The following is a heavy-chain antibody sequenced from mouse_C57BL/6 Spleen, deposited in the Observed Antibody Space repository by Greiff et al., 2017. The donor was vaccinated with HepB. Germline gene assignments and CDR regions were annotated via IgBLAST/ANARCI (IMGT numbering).Heavy chain of an antibody. CDR3: ARTGTEYFDV. V-gene: IGHV1-55*01. J-gene: IGHJ1*03. Sequence: QVQLQQSGAELVKPGASVKMSCKASGYTFTSYWITWVKQRPGQGLEWIGDIYPGSGSTNYNEKFKSKATLTVDTSSSTAYMQLSSLTSEDSAVYYCARTGTEYFDVWGTGTTVTVSS. CDR2: IYPGSGST. D-gene: IGHD4-1*01. CDR1: GYTFTSYW.